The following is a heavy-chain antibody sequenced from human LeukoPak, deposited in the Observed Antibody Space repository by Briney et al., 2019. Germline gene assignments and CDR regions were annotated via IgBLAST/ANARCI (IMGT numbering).Heavy chain of an antibody. CDR3: ARAGYFGVLYYFDY. CDR1: GYTFTGYY. CDR2: INPNSGGT. D-gene: IGHD3-3*01. J-gene: IGHJ4*02. V-gene: IGHV1-2*02. Sequence: GASVKVSCKASGYTFTGYYMHWVRQAPGQGLEWMGWINPNSGGTNYAQKFQGRVTMTRDTSISTAYMELSRLRSDDTAVYYCARAGYFGVLYYFDYWGQGTLVTVSS.